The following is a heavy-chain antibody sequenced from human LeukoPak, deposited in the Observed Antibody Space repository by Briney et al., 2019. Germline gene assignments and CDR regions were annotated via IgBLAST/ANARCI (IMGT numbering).Heavy chain of an antibody. CDR2: ISANNGNT. J-gene: IGHJ4*02. CDR1: GYTFSRYG. V-gene: IGHV1-18*01. CDR3: ARDRGGDYDHVWRTYRQTFLFDY. Sequence: ASVKVSRKASGYTFSRYGISWVRQAPGQGPEWMGWISANNGNTDYAEKFQGRVTMTTDTSTRTTYMELRGLISDDTAVYYCARDRGGDYDHVWRTYRQTFLFDYWGQGTLVTVSS. D-gene: IGHD3-16*02.